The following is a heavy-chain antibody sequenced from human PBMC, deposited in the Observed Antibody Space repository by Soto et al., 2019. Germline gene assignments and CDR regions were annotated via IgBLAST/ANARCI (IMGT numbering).Heavy chain of an antibody. CDR1: GFTFSSYA. CDR2: ISGSNGKT. Sequence: DVQLLEYGGGLVQPGGSLRLSCAASGFTFSSYAMSWVRQAPGKGLARVSAISGSNGKTYYADSVRGRFTVSRDNFDNPLSLQMNGMRAEDTATYYCAKHLGFSSSWQYAFHIWGQGTMVAVSS. CDR3: AKHLGFSSSWQYAFHI. J-gene: IGHJ3*02. D-gene: IGHD6-13*01. V-gene: IGHV3-23*01.